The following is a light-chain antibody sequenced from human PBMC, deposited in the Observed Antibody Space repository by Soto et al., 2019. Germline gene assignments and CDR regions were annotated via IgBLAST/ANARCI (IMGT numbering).Light chain of an antibody. CDR1: QSVSSNY. J-gene: IGKJ5*01. CDR2: GAS. Sequence: EIVLTQSRGTLSLSPGERATLSCRASQSVSSNYLAWYQQKRGQAPSLLIYGASSRATGIPDRLSGSGSGTDFTLTISSLEPEDFGMYFCQQYGNSAPITFGQGTRVEIE. CDR3: QQYGNSAPIT. V-gene: IGKV3-20*01.